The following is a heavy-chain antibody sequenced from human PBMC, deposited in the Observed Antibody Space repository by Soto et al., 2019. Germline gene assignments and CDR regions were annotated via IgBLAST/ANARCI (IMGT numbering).Heavy chain of an antibody. V-gene: IGHV1-18*01. D-gene: IGHD2-8*01. CDR2: ISGYNGDA. J-gene: IGHJ6*02. CDR1: GYTPPRYG. CDR3: AKNGQPPYYYYGLDV. Sequence: QGQLVQSGAEVKMPGASVKVSCKASGYTPPRYGISWVRQAPGQGLQWMGWISGYNGDANYAQRFQGRVSMTIDTSTTTAYMELRTLTSDDTAVYYCAKNGQPPYYYYGLDVWGQGTTVTVSS.